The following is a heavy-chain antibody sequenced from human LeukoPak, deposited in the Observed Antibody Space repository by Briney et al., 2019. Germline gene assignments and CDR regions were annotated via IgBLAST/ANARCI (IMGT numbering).Heavy chain of an antibody. Sequence: PGRSLRLSCAASGFTFSSYAMHWVRQAPGKGLEWVAVISYDGSNKYYADSVKRRFTISRDNSKNTLYLQMNSLRAEDTAVYYCARAVAGPWDYYYGMDVWGQGTTVTVSS. J-gene: IGHJ6*02. CDR1: GFTFSSYA. D-gene: IGHD6-19*01. CDR2: ISYDGSNK. CDR3: ARAVAGPWDYYYGMDV. V-gene: IGHV3-30-3*01.